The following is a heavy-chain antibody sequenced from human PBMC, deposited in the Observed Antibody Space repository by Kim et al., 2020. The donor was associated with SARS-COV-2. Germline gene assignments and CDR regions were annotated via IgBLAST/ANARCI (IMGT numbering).Heavy chain of an antibody. CDR1: GFTFSSYG. V-gene: IGHV3-30*18. CDR2: ISYDGSNK. J-gene: IGHJ4*02. Sequence: GGSLRLSCAASGFTFSSYGMHWVRQAPGKGLEWVAVISYDGSNKYYADSVKGRFTISRDNSKNTLYLQMNSLRAEDTAVYYCAKDGEYNWNYFDYWGQGTLVTVSS. D-gene: IGHD1-20*01. CDR3: AKDGEYNWNYFDY.